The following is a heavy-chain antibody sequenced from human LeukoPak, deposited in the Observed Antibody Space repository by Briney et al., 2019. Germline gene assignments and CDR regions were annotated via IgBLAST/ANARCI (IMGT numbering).Heavy chain of an antibody. Sequence: GGSLRLSCGASGFTFSSSAMHWVRQGPGKGLEWVAYIAHHGNNKYYADSVKGRFIISRDNSKGSLYLQMNSLRADDTAVYYCAKDGSWSCTDWGQGTLVRVSS. CDR2: IAHHGNNK. D-gene: IGHD2-8*02. CDR3: AKDGSWSCTD. CDR1: GFTFSSSA. J-gene: IGHJ4*02. V-gene: IGHV3-30*02.